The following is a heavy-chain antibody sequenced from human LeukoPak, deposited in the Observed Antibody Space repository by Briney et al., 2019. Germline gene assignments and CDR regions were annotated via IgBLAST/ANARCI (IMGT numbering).Heavy chain of an antibody. Sequence: GGXXXXSCTASGFTFGDYAMSWFRQAPGKGLEWVGFIRSKAYGGTTEYAASVKGRLTISRYDSKSIAYLQMNSLKTEDTAVYYCTREGVGGYSYGYYYWGQGTLVTVSS. J-gene: IGHJ4*02. D-gene: IGHD5-18*01. CDR2: IRSKAYGGTT. CDR3: TREGVGGYSYGYYY. CDR1: GFTFGDYA. V-gene: IGHV3-49*03.